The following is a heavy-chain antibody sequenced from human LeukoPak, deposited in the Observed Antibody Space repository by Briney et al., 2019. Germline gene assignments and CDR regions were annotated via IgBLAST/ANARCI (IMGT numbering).Heavy chain of an antibody. D-gene: IGHD4-23*01. Sequence: GGSLRLSCAASGYTFSSYWMHWVRQAPGKGLVWVSRINSDGGNSHYADSVKGRFTISRDNAKNTLYLQMNSLRAEDTAVYYCAKAGGNPSYWGQGTLVTVSS. CDR1: GYTFSSYW. J-gene: IGHJ4*02. CDR3: AKAGGNPSY. CDR2: INSDGGNS. V-gene: IGHV3-74*01.